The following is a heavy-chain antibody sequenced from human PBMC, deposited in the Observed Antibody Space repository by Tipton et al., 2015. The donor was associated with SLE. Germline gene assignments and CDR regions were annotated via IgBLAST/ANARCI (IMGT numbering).Heavy chain of an antibody. CDR2: ISSSSSYI. Sequence: SLRLSCAASGFTFSSYSMNWVRQAPGKGLEWVSSISSSSSYIYYADSVKGRITISRDSSKSTLSLQMNSLRTEDTSVYYCAKDTVEWSDSQYFQQWGQGTLVTVSS. J-gene: IGHJ1*01. CDR1: GFTFSSYS. V-gene: IGHV3-21*01. CDR3: AKDTVEWSDSQYFQQ. D-gene: IGHD3-3*01.